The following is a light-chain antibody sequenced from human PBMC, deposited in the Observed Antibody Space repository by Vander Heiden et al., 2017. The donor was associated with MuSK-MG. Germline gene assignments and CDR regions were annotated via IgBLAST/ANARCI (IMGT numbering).Light chain of an antibody. CDR2: AAS. CDR1: QGITNL. V-gene: IGKV1-NL1*01. CDR3: QQYYSSLYT. Sequence: DIQMTQSPSSLSASVGDRVTITCRASQGITNLLAWYQQKPGKAPKLLLYAASRLASGVPSRFSGSGSGTDYTLTISDLQPEDSATYHCQQYYSSLYTFGQGTKLEIK. J-gene: IGKJ2*01.